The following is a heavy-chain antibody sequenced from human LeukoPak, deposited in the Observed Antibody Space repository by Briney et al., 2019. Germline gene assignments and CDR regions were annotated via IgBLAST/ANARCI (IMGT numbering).Heavy chain of an antibody. J-gene: IGHJ4*02. Sequence: PGGSLRLSCAASGFTFDDYGMSWVRQAPGKGLEWVSGINWSGGSTNYADSVKGRFTISRDNAKNSLYLQMNSLRAEDTAMYYCARLGISVSGGGAYYFDNWGQGTLVTVSS. CDR1: GFTFDDYG. D-gene: IGHD6-19*01. CDR3: ARLGISVSGGGAYYFDN. V-gene: IGHV3-20*04. CDR2: INWSGGST.